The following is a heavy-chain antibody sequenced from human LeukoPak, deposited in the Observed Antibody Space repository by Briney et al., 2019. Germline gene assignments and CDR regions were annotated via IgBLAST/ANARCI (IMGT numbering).Heavy chain of an antibody. CDR2: ISSSSSYI. CDR1: GFTFSSYS. V-gene: IGHV3-21*04. D-gene: IGHD6-13*01. Sequence: GGSLRLSCAASGFTFSSYSMNWVRQAPGKGLEWVSSISSSSSYIYYADSVKGRFTISRDNAKNSLYLQMNSLRAEDTALYYCARDQAGIAAAFGAFDIWGQGTMVTVSS. J-gene: IGHJ3*02. CDR3: ARDQAGIAAAFGAFDI.